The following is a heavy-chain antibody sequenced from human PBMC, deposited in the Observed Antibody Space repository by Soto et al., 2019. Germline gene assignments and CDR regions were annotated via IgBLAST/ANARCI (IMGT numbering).Heavy chain of an antibody. CDR2: IYYSGST. V-gene: IGHV4-39*01. Sequence: PETLSLTCTVSGGSINSRDYYWGWLRQPPGKGLEWIGNIYYSGSTCYNPSLKSRVTVSVPTSKNQFSLGLSSVTAADTAVYYCPLGYCSSTACYEPFHFWGQGTMVTVSS. CDR3: PLGYCSSTACYEPFHF. D-gene: IGHD2-2*01. CDR1: GGSINSRDYY. J-gene: IGHJ3*01.